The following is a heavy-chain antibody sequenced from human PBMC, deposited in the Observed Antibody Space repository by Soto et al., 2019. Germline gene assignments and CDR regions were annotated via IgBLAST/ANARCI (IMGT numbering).Heavy chain of an antibody. V-gene: IGHV4-39*01. CDR2: LYYNVGT. Sequence: SETVSLTCTVSGRSISRSGYYRGWIRQPKRRGLQCIGRLYYNVGTYCNPSLKSRVTISADTSANQFSLMLNSVTDADTAIYYVARLPSRHWVDHWGQGTLVTVSS. CDR1: GRSISRSGYY. J-gene: IGHJ5*02. CDR3: ARLPSRHWVDH.